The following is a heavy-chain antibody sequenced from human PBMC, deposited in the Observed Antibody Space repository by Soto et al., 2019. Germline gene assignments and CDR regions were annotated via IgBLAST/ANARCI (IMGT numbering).Heavy chain of an antibody. CDR1: GFTFSDYY. CDR2: ISSSSSYT. J-gene: IGHJ4*02. D-gene: IGHD6-13*01. V-gene: IGHV3-11*06. CDR3: ARDRLQGGYSSSWYGNDY. Sequence: GGSLRLSCAASGFTFSDYYMSWIRQAPGKGLEWVSYISSSSSYTNYADSVKGRFTISRDNAKNSLYLQMNSLRAEDTAVYYCARDRLQGGYSSSWYGNDYWGQGTLVTVS.